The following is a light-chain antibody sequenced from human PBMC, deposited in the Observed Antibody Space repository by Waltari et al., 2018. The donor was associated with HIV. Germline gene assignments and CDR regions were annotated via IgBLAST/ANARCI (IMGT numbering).Light chain of an antibody. V-gene: IGLV1-47*01. CDR2: RDN. Sequence: QSVLTQPPSASGTPGQRVTISCSGTTSNVGSNFMSWYQQLPGTAPKLLIYRDNRRPSGVPDRCSGSKSGASASLAISGLRSEDEGDYYCATWDGSLGGVYVFGAGTKVTVL. CDR1: TSNVGSNF. CDR3: ATWDGSLGGVYV. J-gene: IGLJ1*01.